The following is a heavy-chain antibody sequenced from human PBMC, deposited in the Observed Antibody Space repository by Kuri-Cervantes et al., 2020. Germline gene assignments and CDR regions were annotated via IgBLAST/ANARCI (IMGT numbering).Heavy chain of an antibody. CDR1: GYTFTDYY. CDR2: INPNSGVT. CDR3: ARGSSSGSNYFDP. V-gene: IGHV1-2*02. J-gene: IGHJ5*02. D-gene: IGHD3-22*01. Sequence: ASVKVSCKASGYTFTDYYMNWVRQAPGQGLEWMGWINPNSGVTMYAQKFQGRVTMTRDTSISTAYMELSDLTSDDAAVYYCARGSSSGSNYFDPWGQGTLVTVSS.